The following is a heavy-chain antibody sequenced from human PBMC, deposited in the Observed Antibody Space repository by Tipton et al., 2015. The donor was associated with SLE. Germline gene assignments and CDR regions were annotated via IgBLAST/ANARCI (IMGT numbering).Heavy chain of an antibody. J-gene: IGHJ4*02. V-gene: IGHV4-31*03. CDR3: ARHPGASFDF. Sequence: TLSLTCSVSGGSISSGGYYWSWIRQHPGKGLEWIGYIHDSGATFYNPSLRSRSAISVDTSQNQFSLRLTSATAADTAIYYCARHPGASFDFWGQGILVTVSS. CDR2: IHDSGAT. CDR1: GGSISSGGYY.